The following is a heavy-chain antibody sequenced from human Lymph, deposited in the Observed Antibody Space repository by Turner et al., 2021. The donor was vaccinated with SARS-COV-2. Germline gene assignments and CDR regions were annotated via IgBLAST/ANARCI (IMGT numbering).Heavy chain of an antibody. CDR1: GFIVSSNY. CDR2: IYGGGST. CDR3: ARDLQLYGMDV. J-gene: IGHJ6*02. Sequence: EVQLVETGGGLIQHGGSLRLPCAASGFIVSSNYMNWVVRAPGKGLELVSLIYGGGSTYDADSVKGRFTISRDNSKNTLYLQMNSLRAEDTAVYYCARDLQLYGMDVWGQGTTVTVSS. V-gene: IGHV3-53*02. D-gene: IGHD1-1*01.